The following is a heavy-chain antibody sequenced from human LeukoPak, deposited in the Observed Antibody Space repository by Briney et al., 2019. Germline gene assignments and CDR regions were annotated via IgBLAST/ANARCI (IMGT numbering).Heavy chain of an antibody. CDR2: IYYSGST. Sequence: NPSETLSLTCTVSGGSISSGGYYWSWIRQPPGKGLEWIGYIYYSGSTNYNPSLKSRVTISVDTSKNQFSLKLSSVTAADTAVYYCARHGGYCSGGSCYSGYYYGMDVWGQGTTVTVSS. CDR3: ARHGGYCSGGSCYSGYYYGMDV. D-gene: IGHD2-15*01. J-gene: IGHJ6*02. V-gene: IGHV4-61*08. CDR1: GGSISSGGYY.